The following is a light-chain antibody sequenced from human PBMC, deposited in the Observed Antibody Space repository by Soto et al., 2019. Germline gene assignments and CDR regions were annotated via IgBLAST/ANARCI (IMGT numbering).Light chain of an antibody. CDR3: QQTRSYPST. CDR2: EAS. CDR1: QGINSY. Sequence: IQLTQSPSSLSXSXGXXXTXXXLASQGINSYLAWYQQKPGKVPQLLIYEASILQSGVPSRFSGSGSGTDFTLTISSLQAEDFATYYCQQTRSYPSTFGGGTKVDIK. J-gene: IGKJ4*01. V-gene: IGKV1-9*01.